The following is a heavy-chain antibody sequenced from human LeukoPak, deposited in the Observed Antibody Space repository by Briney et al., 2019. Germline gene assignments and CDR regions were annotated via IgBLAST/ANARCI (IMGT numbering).Heavy chain of an antibody. CDR1: GYTFTSYG. V-gene: IGHV1-18*01. D-gene: IGHD2-2*01. Sequence: ASVKVSCKASGYTFTSYGISWVRQAPGQGLEWMGWISAYNGNTNYAQKLQGRVTMTTDTSTSTAYMGLRSLRSDDTAVYYCARHTRVPAAQPLYMDVWGKGTTVTVSS. CDR2: ISAYNGNT. J-gene: IGHJ6*03. CDR3: ARHTRVPAAQPLYMDV.